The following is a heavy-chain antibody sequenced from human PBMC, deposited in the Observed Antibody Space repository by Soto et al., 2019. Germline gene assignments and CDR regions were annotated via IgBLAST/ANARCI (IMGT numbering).Heavy chain of an antibody. J-gene: IGHJ4*02. V-gene: IGHV6-1*01. Sequence: SQTLSLTCAISGDSVSSNSAAWTWIRQSPSRGLEWLGRTYYRSKWYYDYALSVKSRITINPDTSKSQFSLQLTSVTPDDTAVYYCVRERYFDWLLYYFDYWGQGTLVTVSS. CDR2: TYYRSKWYY. CDR3: VRERYFDWLLYYFDY. CDR1: GDSVSSNSAA. D-gene: IGHD3-9*01.